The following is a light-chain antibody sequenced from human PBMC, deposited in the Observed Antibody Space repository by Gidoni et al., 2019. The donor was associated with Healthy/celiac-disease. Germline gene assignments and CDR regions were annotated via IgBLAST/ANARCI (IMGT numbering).Light chain of an antibody. CDR2: GKN. J-gene: IGLJ1*01. CDR1: SLRSYY. CDR3: NSRDSSANHLV. V-gene: IGLV3-19*01. Sequence: SSELTQDPAVSVALGQTVRITCQGDSLRSYYPSWYQQKPGQAPLLVIYGKNNRPSGIPDRFSGSSSGNTASLTITVAQAEDEADYYCNSRDSSANHLVFGTGTKVTVL.